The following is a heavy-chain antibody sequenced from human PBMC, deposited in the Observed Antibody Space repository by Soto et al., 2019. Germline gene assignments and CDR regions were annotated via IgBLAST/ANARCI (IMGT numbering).Heavy chain of an antibody. CDR2: IYYSGST. Sequence: PSETLSLTCTVSGGSISSGGYYWSWIRQHPGEGLEWIGYIYYSGSTYYNPSLKSRVTISVDTSKNQFSLKLSSVTAADTAVYYCARKDDTAMVTWGQGTLVTVSS. V-gene: IGHV4-31*03. J-gene: IGHJ4*02. CDR3: ARKDDTAMVT. D-gene: IGHD5-18*01. CDR1: GGSISSGGYY.